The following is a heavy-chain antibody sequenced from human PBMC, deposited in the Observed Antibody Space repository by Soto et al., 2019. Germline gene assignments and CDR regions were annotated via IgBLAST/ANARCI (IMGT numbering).Heavy chain of an antibody. J-gene: IGHJ5*02. Sequence: PSETLSITCTVSGGSISSGGYYWSWIRQHPGKDLEWIGYIYYSGSTYYNPSLKSRVTISVDTSKNQFSLKLSSVTAADTAGYYCARVGGINWFDPWGQGTLVTVSS. CDR3: ARVGGINWFDP. CDR1: GGSISSGGYY. CDR2: IYYSGST. D-gene: IGHD1-20*01. V-gene: IGHV4-31*03.